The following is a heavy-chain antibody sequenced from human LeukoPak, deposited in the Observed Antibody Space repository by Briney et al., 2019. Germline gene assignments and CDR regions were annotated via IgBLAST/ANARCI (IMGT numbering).Heavy chain of an antibody. J-gene: IGHJ4*02. CDR1: GGTFSSYA. CDR2: IIPIFGTA. V-gene: IGHV1-69*01. CDR3: ASSYGDYGVFDY. Sequence: ASVKVSCKASGGTFSSYAISWVRQAPGQGLEWMGGIIPIFGTANYAQKFQGRVTITADESTSTAYMELSSLRSDDTAVYYCASSYGDYGVFDYWGQGTLVTVSS. D-gene: IGHD4-17*01.